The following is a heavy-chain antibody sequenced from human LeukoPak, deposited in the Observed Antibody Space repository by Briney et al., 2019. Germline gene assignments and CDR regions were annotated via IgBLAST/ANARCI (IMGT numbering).Heavy chain of an antibody. CDR3: AKEAVAGYYFDY. CDR1: GFTFSRYA. CDR2: ISGSGGST. Sequence: PGESLRLSCAASGFTFSRYALTWVRQAPGKGLEWVSAISGSGGSTYYADSVKGRFTISRDNSKNTLYLQMNSLRAEDTAVYYCAKEAVAGYYFDYWGQGTLVTVSS. D-gene: IGHD6-19*01. J-gene: IGHJ4*02. V-gene: IGHV3-23*01.